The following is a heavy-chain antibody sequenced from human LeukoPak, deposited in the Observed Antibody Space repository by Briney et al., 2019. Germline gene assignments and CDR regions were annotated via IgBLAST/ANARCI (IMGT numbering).Heavy chain of an antibody. CDR2: IYYSGST. CDR3: ARENGGFGGFDY. D-gene: IGHD3-10*01. Sequence: SQTLSLTCTVSGGSISSGGYYWSWIRQPPGKGLEWIGYIYYSGSTNYNPSLKSRVTISVDTSKNQFSLKLSSVTAADTAVYYCARENGGFGGFDYWGQGTLVTVSS. V-gene: IGHV4-61*08. CDR1: GGSISSGGYY. J-gene: IGHJ4*02.